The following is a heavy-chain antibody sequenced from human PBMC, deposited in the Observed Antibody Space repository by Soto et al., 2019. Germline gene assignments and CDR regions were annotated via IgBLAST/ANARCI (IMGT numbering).Heavy chain of an antibody. CDR3: ARDLGYCSGGSCARDY. Sequence: ASVKVSCKASGYTFTSYDINWVRQATGQGLEWMGWMNPNSGNTGYAQKFQGRVTMTRNTSISTAYMELSSLRSEDTAVYYCARDLGYCSGGSCARDYWGQGTLVTVS. CDR1: GYTFTSYD. J-gene: IGHJ4*02. V-gene: IGHV1-8*01. D-gene: IGHD2-15*01. CDR2: MNPNSGNT.